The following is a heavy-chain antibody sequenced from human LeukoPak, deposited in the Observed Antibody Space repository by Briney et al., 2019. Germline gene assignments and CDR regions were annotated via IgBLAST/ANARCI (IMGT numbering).Heavy chain of an antibody. Sequence: ASVKVSCKASGYTFTSYYMHWVRQAPGQGLEWMGIINPSGGSTSYAQKFQGRVTMARDTSTSTVYMELSSLRSEDTAVYYCARDSDVTMATGEADYWGQGTLVTVSS. J-gene: IGHJ4*02. D-gene: IGHD3-10*01. CDR1: GYTFTSYY. CDR2: INPSGGST. V-gene: IGHV1-46*01. CDR3: ARDSDVTMATGEADY.